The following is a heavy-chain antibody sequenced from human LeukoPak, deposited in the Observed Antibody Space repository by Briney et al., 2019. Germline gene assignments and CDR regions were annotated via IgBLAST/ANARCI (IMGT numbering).Heavy chain of an antibody. D-gene: IGHD2-2*01. CDR1: GYTLTELS. CDR3: ATLTPTVDVVPAAMIPYYYYYMDV. Sequence: ASVKVSCMVSGYTLTELSMHWVRQAPGKGLEWMGGFDPEDGETIYAQKFQGRVTMTEDTSTDTAYMELSSLRSEDTAVYYCATLTPTVDVVPAAMIPYYYYYMDVWGKGTTVTVSS. CDR2: FDPEDGET. V-gene: IGHV1-24*01. J-gene: IGHJ6*03.